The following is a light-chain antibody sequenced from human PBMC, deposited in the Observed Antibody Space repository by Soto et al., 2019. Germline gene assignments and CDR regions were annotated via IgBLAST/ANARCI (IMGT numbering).Light chain of an antibody. CDR2: GAS. CDR3: QQYGSSPWT. J-gene: IGKJ1*01. V-gene: IGKV3-20*01. CDR1: QSVSSNY. Sequence: IMLTQSPGTLTLSPGERATLSCRASQSVSSNYLAWYQQRPGQAPRLLIYGASSRATGIPDRFSGSGSGTDFTLTISRLEPEDFAVYYCQQYGSSPWTFGQGTKVDI.